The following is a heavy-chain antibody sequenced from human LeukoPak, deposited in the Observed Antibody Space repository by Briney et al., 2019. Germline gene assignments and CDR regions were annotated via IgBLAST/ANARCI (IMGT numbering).Heavy chain of an antibody. CDR2: INGDGSTS. V-gene: IGHV3-74*01. D-gene: IGHD3-10*01. CDR3: ARGTFGDY. J-gene: IGHJ4*02. CDR1: GFTFSKYW. Sequence: GGSLRLSCAASGFTFSKYWVHWVRQAPGKGLVWVSRINGDGSTSVYADSVKGRFTISRDNAKNTVYLQMNSRRAEDTAVYYCARGTFGDYWGQGTLVTVSS.